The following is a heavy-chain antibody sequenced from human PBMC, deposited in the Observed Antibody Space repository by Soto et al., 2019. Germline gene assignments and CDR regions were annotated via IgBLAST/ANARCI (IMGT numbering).Heavy chain of an antibody. CDR2: INPNSGGT. J-gene: IGHJ1*01. D-gene: IGHD3-16*01. CDR3: AREPATAKPEGVAF. Sequence: GSAVKVCCKASGYTFSEYYIHWVRQAPGQGLEWMGWINPNSGGTKYAPKFQGGVTMTRDPSITTAYMEMKRLRSGDTAVYYCAREPATAKPEGVAFRGQGTLVTVSS. CDR1: GYTFSEYY. V-gene: IGHV1-2*02.